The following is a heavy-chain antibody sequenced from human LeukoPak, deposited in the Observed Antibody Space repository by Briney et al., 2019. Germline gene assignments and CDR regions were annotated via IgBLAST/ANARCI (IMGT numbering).Heavy chain of an antibody. CDR1: GYTFTSYY. Sequence: GASVKVSCKASGYTFTSYYMHWVRQAPGQGLEWMGIINPSGGSTSYAQKFQGRVTMTRDTSTSTVYMELSSLRSEDTAVYYCARAGAYSSGWDNWFDPWGQGTLVTVSS. V-gene: IGHV1-46*01. CDR2: INPSGGST. CDR3: ARAGAYSSGWDNWFDP. J-gene: IGHJ5*02. D-gene: IGHD6-19*01.